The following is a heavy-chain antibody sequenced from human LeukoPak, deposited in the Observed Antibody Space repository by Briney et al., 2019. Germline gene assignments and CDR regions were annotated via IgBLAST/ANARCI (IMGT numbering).Heavy chain of an antibody. CDR2: ISWNSGSI. Sequence: GRSLRLSCAASGFTFDDYAMHWVRQAPGKGLEWVSGISWNSGSIGYADSVKGRFTISRDNSKNTLYLQMNSLRAEGTAVYYCAKGYSSSWYRPKLDYWGQGTLVTVSS. CDR3: AKGYSSSWYRPKLDY. D-gene: IGHD6-13*01. J-gene: IGHJ4*02. CDR1: GFTFDDYA. V-gene: IGHV3-9*01.